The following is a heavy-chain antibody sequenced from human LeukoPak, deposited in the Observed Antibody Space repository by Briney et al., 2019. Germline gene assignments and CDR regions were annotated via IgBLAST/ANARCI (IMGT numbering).Heavy chain of an antibody. D-gene: IGHD6-13*01. CDR2: ISAYNGNT. CDR3: ARDGNDLAAAGPNFDY. CDR1: GYTFTSYG. V-gene: IGHV1-18*01. J-gene: IGHJ4*02. Sequence: ASVKVSCKASGYTFTSYGISWVRQAPGQGLEWMGWISAYNGNTNYAQKLQGRVTMTTDTSTSTAYMELRSLRSDDTAVYYCARDGNDLAAAGPNFDYWGQGTLVTVSS.